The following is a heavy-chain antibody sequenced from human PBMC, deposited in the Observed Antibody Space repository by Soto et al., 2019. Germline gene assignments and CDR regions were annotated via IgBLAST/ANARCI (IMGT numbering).Heavy chain of an antibody. CDR1: GFTLSMSA. J-gene: IGHJ3*01. CDR3: AKDRGIIVKAGDAFDV. Sequence: GGSLRLSCASSGFTLSMSAVNWVRQSPGKGLEWVSYISDSGDRTYYADSVKGRFTISRDRSKNTVSLQMDSLRAEDTAVYYCAKDRGIIVKAGDAFDVWGQGTKVTVSS. V-gene: IGHV3-23*01. D-gene: IGHD3-16*02. CDR2: ISDSGDRT.